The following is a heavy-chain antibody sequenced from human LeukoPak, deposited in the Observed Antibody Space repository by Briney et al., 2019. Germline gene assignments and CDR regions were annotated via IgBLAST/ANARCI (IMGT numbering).Heavy chain of an antibody. V-gene: IGHV4-59*01. CDR1: GGSISSYY. J-gene: IGHJ3*02. CDR2: IYYSGST. CDR3: ARGRDAFDI. Sequence: SETLSLTCTVSGGSISSYYWSWIRQPPGKGLEWIGYIYYSGSTSRNPSLKSRVTISLDTSKNQFSLKLTSVTAADTAVYYCARGRDAFDIWGQGTMVTVSS.